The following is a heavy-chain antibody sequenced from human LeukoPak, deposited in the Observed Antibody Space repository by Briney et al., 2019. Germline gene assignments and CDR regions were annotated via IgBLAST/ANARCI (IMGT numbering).Heavy chain of an antibody. CDR3: ARDPRSYGFDY. D-gene: IGHD5-18*01. V-gene: IGHV4-59*01. CDR2: IYYSGST. CDR1: GGSISSYY. J-gene: IGHJ4*02. Sequence: SETLSLTCTVSGGSISSYYWSWIRQPPGKGLEWIGYIYYSGSTNYNPSLKSRVTISVDTSKNQFSLKLSSVTAADTAVYYCARDPRSYGFDYWGQGTLVTVSS.